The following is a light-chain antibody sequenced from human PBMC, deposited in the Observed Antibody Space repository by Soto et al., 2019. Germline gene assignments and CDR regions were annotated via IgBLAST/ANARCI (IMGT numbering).Light chain of an antibody. CDR2: GAY. V-gene: IGKV3-20*01. Sequence: EIVLTQSPGTLSLSRGERATLSCRASQSVSSSYLAWYQQKPGQAPRLHIYGAYIRSTGIPDRFSGSGSGTDFTLTISRLEPEDIAVYYCQQYGSSPLITFGPGTKVDIK. J-gene: IGKJ3*01. CDR3: QQYGSSPLIT. CDR1: QSVSSSY.